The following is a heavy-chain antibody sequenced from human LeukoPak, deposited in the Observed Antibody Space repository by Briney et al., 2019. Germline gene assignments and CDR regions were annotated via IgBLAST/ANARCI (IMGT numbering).Heavy chain of an antibody. CDR2: ISYDGSNK. CDR3: ARGLYYYDSSGYSDFDY. D-gene: IGHD3-22*01. J-gene: IGHJ4*02. Sequence: AGRSLRLSCAASGFTFSSYAMHWVRQAPGKGLEWVAVISYDGSNKYYADSVKGRFTISRDNAKNSLYLQMNSLRAEDTAVYYCARGLYYYDSSGYSDFDYWGQGTLATVSS. CDR1: GFTFSSYA. V-gene: IGHV3-30*04.